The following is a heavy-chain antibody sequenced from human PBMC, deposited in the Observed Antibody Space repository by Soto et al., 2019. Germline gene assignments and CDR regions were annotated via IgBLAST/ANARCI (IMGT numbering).Heavy chain of an antibody. J-gene: IGHJ4*02. CDR1: GFSLSTSGRC. Sequence: GSGPTLVNPTQTLTLACTFSGFSLSTSGRCVSWIRQPPGKALEWLAPIDWDDDKYYSTSLKTRLTISKDTSKNQVVLTMTNMDPVDTATYYCARIRYYDSSGYYYFDYWGQGTLVTVSS. D-gene: IGHD3-22*01. V-gene: IGHV2-70*01. CDR3: ARIRYYDSSGYYYFDY. CDR2: IDWDDDK.